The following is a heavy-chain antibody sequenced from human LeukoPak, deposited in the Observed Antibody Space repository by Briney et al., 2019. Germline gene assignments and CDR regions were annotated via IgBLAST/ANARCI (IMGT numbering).Heavy chain of an antibody. CDR1: GSTFDDYA. CDR3: AKGGYSYGSNWFDP. Sequence: GGSLRLSCAASGSTFDDYAMHWVRQAPGKGLEWVSGISWNSGSIGYADSVKGRFTVSRDNAKNSLYLQMNSLRAEDMALYYCAKGGYSYGSNWFDPWGQGTLVTVSS. CDR2: ISWNSGSI. V-gene: IGHV3-9*03. D-gene: IGHD5-18*01. J-gene: IGHJ5*02.